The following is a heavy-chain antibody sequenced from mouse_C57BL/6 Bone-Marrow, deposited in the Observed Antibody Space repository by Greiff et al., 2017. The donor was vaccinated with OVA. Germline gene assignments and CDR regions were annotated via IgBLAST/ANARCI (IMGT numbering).Heavy chain of an antibody. CDR2: IYPGDGDT. D-gene: IGHD4-1*02. Sequence: VKLMESGAELVKPGASVKISCKASGYAFSSYWMNWVKQRPGKGLEWIGQIYPGDGDTNYNGKFKGKATLTADKSSSTAYMQLSSLTSEDSAVYFCASRGPNWDRYFDVWGTGTTVTVSS. CDR1: GYAFSSYW. V-gene: IGHV1-80*01. J-gene: IGHJ1*03. CDR3: ASRGPNWDRYFDV.